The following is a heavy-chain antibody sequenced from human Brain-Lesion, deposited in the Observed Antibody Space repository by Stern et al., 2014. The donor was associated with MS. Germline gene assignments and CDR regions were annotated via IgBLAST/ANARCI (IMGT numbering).Heavy chain of an antibody. CDR2: INPNTGGT. CDR3: ARDQRGITIFGVVTDYYYLGMDV. CDR1: GYIFTGYY. J-gene: IGHJ6*02. V-gene: IGHV1-2*02. D-gene: IGHD3-3*01. Sequence: VQLGESGAEVKKPGASVKVSCKTSGYIFTGYYIHWVRQAPGQRLEWMAWINPNTGGTTYAQKFQGRVTMSRDTSISTAYVELSSLTSDDTAVYYCARDQRGITIFGVVTDYYYLGMDVWGQGTTVTVSS.